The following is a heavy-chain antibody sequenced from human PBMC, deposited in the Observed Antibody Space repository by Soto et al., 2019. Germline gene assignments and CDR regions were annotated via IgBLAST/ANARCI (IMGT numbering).Heavy chain of an antibody. Sequence: EVQLVESGGGLVKPGGSLRLSCAASGFTFSNAWMSRVRQAPGKGLEWVGRIKSKTDGGTTDYAAPVKGRFTISRDDSKNTLYLQMNSLKTEDTAVYYCTTDTTYYYGSGSYSNDYWGQGTLVTVSS. CDR3: TTDTTYYYGSGSYSNDY. V-gene: IGHV3-15*01. CDR1: GFTFSNAW. D-gene: IGHD3-10*01. J-gene: IGHJ4*02. CDR2: IKSKTDGGTT.